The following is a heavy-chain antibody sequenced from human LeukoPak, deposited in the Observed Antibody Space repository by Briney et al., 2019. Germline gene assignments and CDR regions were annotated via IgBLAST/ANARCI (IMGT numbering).Heavy chain of an antibody. CDR2: INHSGST. CDR3: AKTGYSSSWFAAEYFQH. CDR1: GGSFSGYY. Sequence: PSETLSLTCAVYGGSFSGYYWSWIRQPPGKGLEWIGEINHSGSTNYNPSLKSRVTISVDTSKNQLSLKLSSVTAADTAVYYCAKTGYSSSWFAAEYFQHWGQGTLVTVSS. J-gene: IGHJ1*01. D-gene: IGHD6-13*01. V-gene: IGHV4-34*01.